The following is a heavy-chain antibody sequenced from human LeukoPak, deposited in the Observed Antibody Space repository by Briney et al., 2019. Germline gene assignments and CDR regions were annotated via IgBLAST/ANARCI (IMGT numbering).Heavy chain of an antibody. CDR1: GYTFTSYG. CDR3: ARGVVVPAAIFPSAPGWFDP. D-gene: IGHD2-2*01. J-gene: IGHJ5*02. V-gene: IGHV1-18*01. CDR2: ISAYNGNT. Sequence: ASVTVSCKASGYTFTSYGISWVRQAPGQGLEWMGWISAYNGNTNYAQKLQGRVTMTTDTSTSTAYMELRSLRSDDTAVYYCARGVVVPAAIFPSAPGWFDPWGQGTLVTVSS.